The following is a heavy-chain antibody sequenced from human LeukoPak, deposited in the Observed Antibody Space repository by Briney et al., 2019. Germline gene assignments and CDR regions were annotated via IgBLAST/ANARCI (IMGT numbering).Heavy chain of an antibody. CDR3: ARLDATRGGDY. J-gene: IGHJ4*02. CDR1: GYKFNAYW. CDR2: IYPDDSDT. V-gene: IGHV5-51*01. Sequence: GESLKISCKGSGYKFNAYWIAWVRQMPGKGLEWMGIIYPDDSDTRYSPSFQGQVIISADKSINTAYLEWGSLKASDTAMYYCARLDATRGGDYWGQGTLVTVSS. D-gene: IGHD2-15*01.